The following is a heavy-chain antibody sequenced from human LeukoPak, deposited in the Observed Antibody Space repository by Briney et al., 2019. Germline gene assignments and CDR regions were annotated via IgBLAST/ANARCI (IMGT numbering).Heavy chain of an antibody. Sequence: SETLSLTCTVSGGSISNYYWGWIRQPPGKGLEWIGYIYYSGSTNYNPSLKSRVTISVDTSKNQFSLKLNSVTAADTAVYYCARKETVGATPPDYWGQGTLVTVSS. CDR3: ARKETVGATPPDY. CDR2: IYYSGST. CDR1: GGSISNYY. J-gene: IGHJ4*02. D-gene: IGHD1-26*01. V-gene: IGHV4-59*12.